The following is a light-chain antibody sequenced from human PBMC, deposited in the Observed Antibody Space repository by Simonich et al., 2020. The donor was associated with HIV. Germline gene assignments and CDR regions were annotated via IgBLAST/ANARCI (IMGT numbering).Light chain of an antibody. CDR3: QSYDSSLRLEV. CDR1: SSNIGAGYD. CDR2: GTS. Sequence: QSVLTQPPSVSGAPGQRVTISCTGSSSNIGAGYDVHWYQQLPGTAPKLLIYGTSNRPSGVPDRFSGSKSGTSASLAITGLQAEDEADYYCQSYDSSLRLEVFGGGTKLTVL. J-gene: IGLJ3*02. V-gene: IGLV1-40*01.